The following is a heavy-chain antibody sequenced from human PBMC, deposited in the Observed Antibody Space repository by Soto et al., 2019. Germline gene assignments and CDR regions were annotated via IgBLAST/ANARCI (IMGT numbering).Heavy chain of an antibody. CDR1: GFTFNSYE. CDR2: ISTSGFTI. V-gene: IGHV3-48*03. CDR3: VRDMATTQGFDY. J-gene: IGHJ4*02. D-gene: IGHD5-12*01. Sequence: EVHLVESGGGLVQPGGSLRLSCLASGFTFNSYEMNWVRQAPGKGLEWISDISTSGFTIYYAESVKGRFTISRDNARNSLYLQMNSLRAEDTAVYYCVRDMATTQGFDYWGQGILVTVSS.